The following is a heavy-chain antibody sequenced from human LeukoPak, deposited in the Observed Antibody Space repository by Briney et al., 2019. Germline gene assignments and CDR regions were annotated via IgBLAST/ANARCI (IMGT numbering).Heavy chain of an antibody. J-gene: IGHJ5*02. V-gene: IGHV1-69*05. CDR3: ARLLAAGHGGWFDP. CDR1: GYTFTGYY. CDR2: IIPIFGTA. Sequence: GASVKVSCKASGYTFTGYYMHWVRQAPGQGLEWMGGIIPIFGTANYAQKFQGRITITTDESTSTAYMELSSLRSEDTAVYCCARLLAAGHGGWFDPWGQGTLVTVSS. D-gene: IGHD6-13*01.